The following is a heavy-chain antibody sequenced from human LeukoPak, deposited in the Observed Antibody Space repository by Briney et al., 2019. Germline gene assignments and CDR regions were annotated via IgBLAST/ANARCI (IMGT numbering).Heavy chain of an antibody. J-gene: IGHJ4*02. D-gene: IGHD3-22*01. Sequence: GRSLRLSCAVSGFTFSSYGMYWVRQAPGKGLEWVAVISYDGSNKYYADSVKGRFTISRDNYKNTLYLQMNSLRAEDTAVFYCVKGQRYYCDNSGYYSDYFDYWGQGTLVTVSS. CDR3: VKGQRYYCDNSGYYSDYFDY. CDR1: GFTFSSYG. CDR2: ISYDGSNK. V-gene: IGHV3-30*18.